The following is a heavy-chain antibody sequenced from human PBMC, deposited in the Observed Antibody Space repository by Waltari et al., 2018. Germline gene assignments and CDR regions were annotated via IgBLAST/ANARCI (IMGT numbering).Heavy chain of an antibody. Sequence: QVQLQQWGAGLLKPSETLSLTCAVYGGSFSGYYWSWIRQPPGKGLEWIGEINHSGSTNYHPSPKGRVNISVDPSKNHFSLKLSSVTAADPAVYYCARSRGGGRSFGVVIMRYYYYYMDVWGKGTTVTVSS. V-gene: IGHV4-34*01. CDR3: ARSRGGGRSFGVVIMRYYYYYMDV. CDR2: INHSGST. J-gene: IGHJ6*03. CDR1: GGSFSGYY. D-gene: IGHD3-3*01.